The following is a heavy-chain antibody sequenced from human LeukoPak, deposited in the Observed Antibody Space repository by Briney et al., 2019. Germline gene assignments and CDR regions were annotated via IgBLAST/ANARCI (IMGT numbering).Heavy chain of an antibody. V-gene: IGHV4-61*01. J-gene: IGHJ6*02. CDR1: GGSVSSGSYY. Sequence: PETLSLTCSVSGGSVSSGSYYWSWIRQPPGKGLEWIGYIYYSGSTNYNPSLKSRVTISVDTSKNQFSLKLSSVTAADTAMYYCARDKLVGYYYGMDVWGQGTTVTVSS. CDR2: IYYSGST. CDR3: ARDKLVGYYYGMDV. D-gene: IGHD2-2*01.